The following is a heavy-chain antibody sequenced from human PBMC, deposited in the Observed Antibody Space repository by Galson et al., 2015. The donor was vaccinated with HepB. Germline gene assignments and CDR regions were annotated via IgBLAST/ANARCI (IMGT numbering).Heavy chain of an antibody. Sequence: SVKVSCKASGGTFSSYAISWVRQAPGQGLEWMGGIIPIFGTANYAQKFQGRVTITADESTSTAYMELSSLRSEDTAVYYCARSYYYDSSGPFDYWGQGTLVTVSS. CDR3: ARSYYYDSSGPFDY. D-gene: IGHD3-22*01. J-gene: IGHJ4*02. V-gene: IGHV1-69*13. CDR2: IIPIFGTA. CDR1: GGTFSSYA.